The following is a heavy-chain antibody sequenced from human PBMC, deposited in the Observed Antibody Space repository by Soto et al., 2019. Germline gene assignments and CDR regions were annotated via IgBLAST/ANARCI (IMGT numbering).Heavy chain of an antibody. D-gene: IGHD3-9*01. CDR3: ARDPPPDILTGYLYYYGMDV. J-gene: IGHJ6*02. Sequence: PGGSLRLSCAASGFTFSSYSMNWVRQAPGKGLEWVSYISSSSSTIYYADSVKGRFTISRDNAKNSLYLQMNSLRDEDTAVYYCARDPPPDILTGYLYYYGMDVWGQGTTVTVSS. V-gene: IGHV3-48*02. CDR2: ISSSSSTI. CDR1: GFTFSSYS.